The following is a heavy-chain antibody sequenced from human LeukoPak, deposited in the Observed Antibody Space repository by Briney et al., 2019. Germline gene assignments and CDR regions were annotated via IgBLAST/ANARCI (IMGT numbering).Heavy chain of an antibody. CDR2: IYYSGST. Sequence: SETLSLTCTVSGGSISGYYWSWIRQPPGKGLEWIGDIYYSGSTNYNPSLKSRVTISVDTSKNQFSLKLTSVTAADTAVYYCARVKTTVTTTLFDYWGQGTLVTVSS. D-gene: IGHD4-17*01. V-gene: IGHV4-59*01. J-gene: IGHJ4*02. CDR3: ARVKTTVTTTLFDY. CDR1: GGSISGYY.